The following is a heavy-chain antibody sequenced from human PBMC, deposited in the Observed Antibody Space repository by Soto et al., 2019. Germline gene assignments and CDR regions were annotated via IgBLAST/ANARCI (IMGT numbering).Heavy chain of an antibody. V-gene: IGHV4-39*01. D-gene: IGHD4-17*01. CDR1: GGSISSSSYY. Sequence: SETLSLTCTVSGGSISSSSYYWGWIRQPPGKGLEWIGSIYYSGSTYYNPSLKSRVTISVYTSKNQFSLKLSSVTAADTAVYYCARLCLDYGEPHYFDYWGQGTLVTVSS. CDR3: ARLCLDYGEPHYFDY. CDR2: IYYSGST. J-gene: IGHJ4*02.